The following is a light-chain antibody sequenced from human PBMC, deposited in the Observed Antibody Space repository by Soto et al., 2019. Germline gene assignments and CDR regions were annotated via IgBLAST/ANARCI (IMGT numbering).Light chain of an antibody. V-gene: IGLV1-40*01. Sequence: QPVLTQPPSVSGAPGQRVTISCTGSSSNIGAGYDVHWYQQLPGTAPKLLISGDTNRPSGVPDRFSGSKSGTSASLAITGLQAEDEADYYCQPYDNSLSGWLFGGGTKVTVL. CDR1: SSNIGAGYD. CDR2: GDT. J-gene: IGLJ2*01. CDR3: QPYDNSLSGWL.